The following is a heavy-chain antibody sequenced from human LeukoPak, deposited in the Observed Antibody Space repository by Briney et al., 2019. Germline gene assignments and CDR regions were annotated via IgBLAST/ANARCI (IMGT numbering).Heavy chain of an antibody. J-gene: IGHJ4*02. V-gene: IGHV4-59*12. Sequence: PSETLSLTCTVSGGSIRNYYWSWIRQPPGKGLEWLGYAYYTGTSKYNPSLKSRLNISVDTSKNQFSLKLSSVTAADTAVYYCARSVVSDMVTPGYFDYWGQGTLVTVSS. CDR2: AYYTGTS. CDR1: GGSIRNYY. CDR3: ARSVVSDMVTPGYFDY. D-gene: IGHD4-23*01.